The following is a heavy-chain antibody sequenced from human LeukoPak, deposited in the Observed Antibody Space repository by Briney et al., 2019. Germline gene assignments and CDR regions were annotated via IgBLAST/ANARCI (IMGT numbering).Heavy chain of an antibody. CDR1: GLTGSHNY. J-gene: IGHJ4*02. CDR2: IHTSGDT. V-gene: IGHV3-53*01. D-gene: IGHD6-13*01. Sequence: GGSLRLSCAASGLTGSHNYVSWVRQAPGKGLEWVSAIHTSGDTCYADSVKGRFTISRDNSKNTLYLQMNSLRAEDTAVYYCAKTRPLDSSSWSHGDYWGQGTLVTVSS. CDR3: AKTRPLDSSSWSHGDY.